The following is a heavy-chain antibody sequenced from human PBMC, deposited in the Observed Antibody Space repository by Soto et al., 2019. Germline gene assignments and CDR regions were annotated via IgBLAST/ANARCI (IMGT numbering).Heavy chain of an antibody. D-gene: IGHD7-27*01. CDR3: ARRPTPLTHDAFDI. CDR2: IYYSGST. J-gene: IGHJ3*02. V-gene: IGHV4-39*01. Sequence: QLQLQESGPGLVKPSETLSLTCTVSGGSISSSSYYWGWIRQPPGKGLEWIGSIYYSGSTYYNPYLKSRVTISVDTSKNQFSLKLSPVTAADTAVYYCARRPTPLTHDAFDIWGQGTMVTVSS. CDR1: GGSISSSSYY.